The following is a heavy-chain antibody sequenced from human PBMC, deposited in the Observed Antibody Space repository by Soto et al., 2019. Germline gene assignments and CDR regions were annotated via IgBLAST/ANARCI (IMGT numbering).Heavy chain of an antibody. V-gene: IGHV1-69*13. J-gene: IGHJ4*02. Sequence: SVKVSCKASGGTFSSYAISWVRQAPGQGLEWMGGIIPIFGTANYAQKFQGRVTITADESTSTAYMELSSLRSEDTAVYYCARAQGYCSGGSCYSEPQFDYWGQGTLVTVSS. CDR3: ARAQGYCSGGSCYSEPQFDY. D-gene: IGHD2-15*01. CDR1: GGTFSSYA. CDR2: IIPIFGTA.